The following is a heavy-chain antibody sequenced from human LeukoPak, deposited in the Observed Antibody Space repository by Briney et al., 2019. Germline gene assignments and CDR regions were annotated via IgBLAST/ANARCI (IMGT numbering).Heavy chain of an antibody. J-gene: IGHJ4*02. Sequence: GGSLRLSCAASGFTFDDYAMHWVRQAPGKGLEWVSGISWNSGSIGYADSVKGRFTISRDNAKNSLCLQMNSLRAEDTALYYCAKDIYRIVGATLFDYWGQGTLVTVSS. CDR1: GFTFDDYA. D-gene: IGHD1-26*01. CDR3: AKDIYRIVGATLFDY. CDR2: ISWNSGSI. V-gene: IGHV3-9*01.